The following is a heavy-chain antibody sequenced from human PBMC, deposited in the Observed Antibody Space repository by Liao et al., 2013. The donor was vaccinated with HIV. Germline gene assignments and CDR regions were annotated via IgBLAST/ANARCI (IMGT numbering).Heavy chain of an antibody. J-gene: IGHJ6*03. D-gene: IGHD2-15*01. CDR1: GGSISSFY. CDR3: ARDSPWWLLPRYYYMDV. CDR2: VSSSGNT. Sequence: QVQLQESGPGVVKPSETLSLKCTVSGGSISSFYWNWIRQPAGQGLEWIGRVSSSGNTNYNPSLKSRVIMSVDTSKNQFSLKLSSVTAADTAVYFCARDSPWWLLPRYYYMDVWGKGHTVIVSS. V-gene: IGHV4-4*07.